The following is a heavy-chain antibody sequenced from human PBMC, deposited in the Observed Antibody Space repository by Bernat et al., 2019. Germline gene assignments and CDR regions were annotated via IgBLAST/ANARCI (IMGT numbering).Heavy chain of an antibody. CDR1: GFTFSDYY. D-gene: IGHD3-16*01. CDR2: IKSWTDGGTI. CDR3: TTLGGI. J-gene: IGHJ4*02. Sequence: VQLVESGGGLVKPGGSLRLSCAASGFTFSDYYMSWIRQAPGKGLEWVGRIKSWTDGGTIDYAAPVKGRFTISRDDSKNTLYLQMNSLKSEDAAVFYCTTLGGIWGQGTLVTVAS. V-gene: IGHV3-15*01.